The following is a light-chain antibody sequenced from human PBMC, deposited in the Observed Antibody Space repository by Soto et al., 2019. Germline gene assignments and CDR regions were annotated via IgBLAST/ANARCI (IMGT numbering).Light chain of an antibody. CDR2: EVS. CDR3: SAYASSSTLV. J-gene: IGLJ1*01. Sequence: QSALTQPASVSGSPGQSITISCSGTSSDVGCYNYVSWYQQHPGKAPKFMIYEVSNRPSGVSNRFSGSKSGNTASLTISGLQAEDEDDYYCSAYASSSTLVFGTGTKLTV. CDR1: SSDVGCYNY. V-gene: IGLV2-14*01.